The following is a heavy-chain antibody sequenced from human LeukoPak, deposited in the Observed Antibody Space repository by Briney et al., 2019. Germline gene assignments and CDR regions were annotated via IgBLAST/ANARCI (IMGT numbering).Heavy chain of an antibody. CDR1: GFTFSDYY. Sequence: GGSLRLSCAASGFTFSDYYMSWIRQAPGKGLEWVSYISSSSSYTNYADSVKGRFTISRDNSKNTLYLQMNSLRAEDTAVYYCAKAELGILGDYFDYWGQGTLVTVSS. CDR3: AKAELGILGDYFDY. V-gene: IGHV3-11*05. D-gene: IGHD7-27*01. CDR2: ISSSSSYT. J-gene: IGHJ4*02.